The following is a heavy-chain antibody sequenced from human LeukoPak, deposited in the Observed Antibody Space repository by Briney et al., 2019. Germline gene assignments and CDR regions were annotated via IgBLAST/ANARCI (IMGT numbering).Heavy chain of an antibody. CDR1: GYTFTSYG. J-gene: IGHJ6*03. CDR3: ARRRVTGGSYYYPDYYYYMDV. V-gene: IGHV1-18*01. D-gene: IGHD1-26*01. Sequence: ASVKVSCKASGYTFTSYGISWVRQAPGHGLEWMGWISAYNSNTNYAQKLQGRVTMTTDTSTSTACMELRSLRSDDTAVYYCARRRVTGGSYYYPDYYYYMDVWGKGTTVTVSS. CDR2: ISAYNSNT.